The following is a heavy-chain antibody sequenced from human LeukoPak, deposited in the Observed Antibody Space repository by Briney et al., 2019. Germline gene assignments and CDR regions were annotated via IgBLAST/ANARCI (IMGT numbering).Heavy chain of an antibody. Sequence: PSETLSLTCAVYGGSFSGYYWSWIRQPPGKGLEWIGEINHSGSTNYNPSLKSRVTISVDTSKNQFSLKLSSVTAADTAVYYCAGAYTYSYYYYMDVWGKGTTVTVSS. CDR3: AGAYTYSYYYYMDV. CDR2: INHSGST. CDR1: GGSFSGYY. J-gene: IGHJ6*03. V-gene: IGHV4-34*01. D-gene: IGHD5-18*01.